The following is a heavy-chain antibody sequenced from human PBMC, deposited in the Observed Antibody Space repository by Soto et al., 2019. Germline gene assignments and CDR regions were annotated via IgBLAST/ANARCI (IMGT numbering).Heavy chain of an antibody. CDR1: GYTFTSYG. J-gene: IGHJ4*02. D-gene: IGHD3-22*01. Sequence: GASVKVSCKASGYTFTSYGISWVRQAPGQGLEWMGWISAYNGNTNYAQKLQGRVTMTTDTSTSTAYMELRSLRSDDTAVYYCARYIGVSPYYYDSSGYMYYFDYWGQGTLVTVSS. CDR2: ISAYNGNT. V-gene: IGHV1-18*01. CDR3: ARYIGVSPYYYDSSGYMYYFDY.